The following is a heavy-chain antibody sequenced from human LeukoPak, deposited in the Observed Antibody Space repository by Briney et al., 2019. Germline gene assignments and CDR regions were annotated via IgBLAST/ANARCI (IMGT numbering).Heavy chain of an antibody. CDR2: IYYSGST. V-gene: IGHV4-61*01. CDR1: GGSISSSSYY. J-gene: IGHJ4*02. D-gene: IGHD3-10*01. Sequence: SETLSLTCTVSGGSISSSSYYWSWIRQPPGKGLEWIGYIYYSGSTNYNPSLKSRVTISVGTSKNQFSLKLNSVTAADTAVYYCARVVTLVRGVAFFDYWGQGTLVTVSS. CDR3: ARVVTLVRGVAFFDY.